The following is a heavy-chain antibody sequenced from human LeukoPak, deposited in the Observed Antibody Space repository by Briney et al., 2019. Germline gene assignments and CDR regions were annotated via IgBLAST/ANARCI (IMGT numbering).Heavy chain of an antibody. V-gene: IGHV1-2*02. CDR2: INPNSGDT. D-gene: IGHD4-17*01. Sequence: ASVKVSCTASGYTFTGYYMNWVRQAPGQGLEWMGWINPNSGDTNYAQKFQGRVTMTRDTSITTAYMELSSLRSDDTAVYFCARDADYGDYGDPFDIWGQGTMVTVSS. J-gene: IGHJ3*02. CDR3: ARDADYGDYGDPFDI. CDR1: GYTFTGYY.